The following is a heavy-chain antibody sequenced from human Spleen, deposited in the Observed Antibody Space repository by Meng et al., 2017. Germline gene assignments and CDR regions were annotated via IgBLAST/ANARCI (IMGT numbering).Heavy chain of an antibody. CDR1: GYTFTGYY. J-gene: IGHJ4*02. CDR3: ARDEDISAAGKLFGDY. V-gene: IGHV1-2*02. CDR2: INPNSGGT. Sequence: QVQLVQAGAEVKKPGASVQVSCKASGYTFTGYYMHWVRQAPGQGLEWMGGINPNSGGTNYAQKFQGRVTMTRDTSISTAYMELSGLRSDDTAVYYCARDEDISAAGKLFGDYWGQGTLVTVSS. D-gene: IGHD6-25*01.